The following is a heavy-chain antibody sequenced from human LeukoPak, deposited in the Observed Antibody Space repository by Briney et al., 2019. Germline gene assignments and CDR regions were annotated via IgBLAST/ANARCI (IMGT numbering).Heavy chain of an antibody. CDR3: ARVGLAEGRMVWGFDY. CDR2: IYYSGST. J-gene: IGHJ4*02. Sequence: PSETLSLTCVVSGGSIRSGGYSWSWIRQPPGKGLEWIGYIYYSGSTNYNPSLKSRVTISVDTSKNQFSLKLSSVTAADTAVYYCARVGLAEGRMVWGFDYWGQGTLVTVSS. V-gene: IGHV4-61*08. CDR1: GGSIRSGGYS. D-gene: IGHD3-10*01.